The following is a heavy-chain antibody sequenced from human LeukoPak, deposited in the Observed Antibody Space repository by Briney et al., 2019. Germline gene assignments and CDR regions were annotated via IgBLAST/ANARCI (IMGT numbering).Heavy chain of an antibody. J-gene: IGHJ4*02. D-gene: IGHD3-22*01. CDR1: GGSFSGYY. CDR2: INHSGST. Sequence: SETLSLTCAVYGGSFSGYYWSWTRQPPGKGLEWIGEINHSGSTNYNPSLKSRVTISVDTSKNQFSLKLSSVTAADTAVYYCARVYYDSSGYFDYWGQGTLVTVSS. V-gene: IGHV4-34*01. CDR3: ARVYYDSSGYFDY.